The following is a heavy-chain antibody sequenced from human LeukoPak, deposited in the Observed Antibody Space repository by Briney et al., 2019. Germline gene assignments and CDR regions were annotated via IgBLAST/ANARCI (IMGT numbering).Heavy chain of an antibody. CDR2: IYSGGTT. CDR3: ARDLLFAAATPPNAFDI. Sequence: GGSLRLSCAASGITVSSNYMSWVRQPPGKGLEWVSIIYSGGTTYYADSVQGRFTISRDNSKNTVYLQMNSLGAEDTAVYYCARDLLFAAATPPNAFDIWGQGTMVTVSS. J-gene: IGHJ3*02. V-gene: IGHV3-53*05. CDR1: GITVSSNY. D-gene: IGHD2-15*01.